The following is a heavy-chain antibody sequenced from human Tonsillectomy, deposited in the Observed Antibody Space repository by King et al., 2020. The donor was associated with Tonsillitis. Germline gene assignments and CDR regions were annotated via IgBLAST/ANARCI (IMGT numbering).Heavy chain of an antibody. J-gene: IGHJ4*02. D-gene: IGHD5-18*01. CDR3: AGGYSYGDDY. CDR1: GFTFSIYA. CDR2: ISGSGGTT. V-gene: IGHV3-23*04. Sequence: VQLVESGGGLVQPGGSLRLSCAASGFTFSIYAMRWVRQAPGKGLEWVSAISGSGGTTYYADSVKGRFTISRDNSKNTLFLQMNSLRAEDTAVYYCAGGYSYGDDYWGQGTLVTVSS.